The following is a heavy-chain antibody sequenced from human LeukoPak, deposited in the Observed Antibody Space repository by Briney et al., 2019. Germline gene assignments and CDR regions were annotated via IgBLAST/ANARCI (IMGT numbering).Heavy chain of an antibody. CDR1: GFTFSSYG. CDR3: AKEGHYYDSSGYGFDY. D-gene: IGHD3-22*01. Sequence: PGGSLRLSCAASGFTFSSYGMNWVRQAPGKGLEWVSGISGDAGRTYYADSVKGRFTISRDNSKNTLDLQMNSLRAEDTAVYYCAKEGHYYDSSGYGFDYWGQGTLVTVSS. J-gene: IGHJ4*02. V-gene: IGHV3-23*01. CDR2: ISGDAGRT.